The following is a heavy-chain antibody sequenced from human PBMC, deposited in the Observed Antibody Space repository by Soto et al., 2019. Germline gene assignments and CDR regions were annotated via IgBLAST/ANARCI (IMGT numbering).Heavy chain of an antibody. Sequence: GGSLRLSCAASGFTFSDYYMTWLRQAPGKGPECISYISFGSSFTNYADSVEGRFTISRDNAKNTLYLQMNSLRVEDTAVYYCARGLSRRILNYLDPRGPGXLVTVYS. V-gene: IGHV3-11*06. J-gene: IGHJ5*02. CDR1: GFTFSDYY. D-gene: IGHD2-15*01. CDR3: ARGLSRRILNYLDP. CDR2: ISFGSSFT.